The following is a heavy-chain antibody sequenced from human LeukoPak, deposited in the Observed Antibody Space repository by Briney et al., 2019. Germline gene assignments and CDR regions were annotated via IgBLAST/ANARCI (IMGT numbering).Heavy chain of an antibody. CDR3: ARYHCSSTSCYSEVSFDY. V-gene: IGHV3-30*02. J-gene: IGHJ4*02. CDR2: IRYDGSNK. D-gene: IGHD2-2*01. CDR1: GFTFSSYG. Sequence: GGSLRLSCAASGFTFSSYGMHWVRQAPGKGLEGVAFIRYDGSNKYYADSVKGRFTISRDNSKSTLYLQMNSLRAEDMAVYYCARYHCSSTSCYSEVSFDYWGQGTLVTVSS.